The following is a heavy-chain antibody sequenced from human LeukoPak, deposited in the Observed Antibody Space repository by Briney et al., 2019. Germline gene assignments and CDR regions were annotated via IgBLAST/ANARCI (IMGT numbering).Heavy chain of an antibody. Sequence: ASVKVSCKASGYTFTSYAMHWVRQAPGQRLEWMGWINAGNGNTKYSQKFQGRVTITRDTSGSTAYMELSSLRSEDTAVYYCARAPPQSAAARYWGQGTLVTVSS. CDR3: ARAPPQSAAARY. CDR1: GYTFTSYA. J-gene: IGHJ4*02. CDR2: INAGNGNT. D-gene: IGHD6-13*01. V-gene: IGHV1-3*01.